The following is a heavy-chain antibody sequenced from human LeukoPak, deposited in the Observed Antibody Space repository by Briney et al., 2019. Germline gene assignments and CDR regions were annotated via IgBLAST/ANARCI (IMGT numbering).Heavy chain of an antibody. CDR2: IRSKAYGGTT. D-gene: IGHD2-15*01. CDR1: GFTFGDYA. J-gene: IGHJ4*02. V-gene: IGHV3-49*04. CDR3: TRCSGGSCYSYFDY. Sequence: GRSLRFSCTASGFTFGDYAMSWVRQGPGKGLEWVGFIRSKAYGGTTEYAASVKGRFTISRDDSKSIAYLQMNSLKTKDTAVYYCTRCSGGSCYSYFDYWGQGTLVTVSS.